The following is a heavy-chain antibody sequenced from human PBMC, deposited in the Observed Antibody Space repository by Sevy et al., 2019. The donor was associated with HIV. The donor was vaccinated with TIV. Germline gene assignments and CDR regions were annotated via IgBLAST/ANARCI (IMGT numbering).Heavy chain of an antibody. V-gene: IGHV4-59*01. CDR3: ARGATNSSSWYVVLPYYYYYMDV. CDR1: GGSISSYY. CDR2: IYYSGST. J-gene: IGHJ6*03. D-gene: IGHD6-13*01. Sequence: SETLSLTCTVSGGSISSYYWSWIRQPPGKGLEWIGYIYYSGSTNYNPSLKSRVTISVDTSKNQFSLKLSSVTAADTAVYYCARGATNSSSWYVVLPYYYYYMDVWGKGTTVTVSS.